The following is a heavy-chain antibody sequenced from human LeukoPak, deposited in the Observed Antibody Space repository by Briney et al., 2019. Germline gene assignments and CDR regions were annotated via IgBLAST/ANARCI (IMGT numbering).Heavy chain of an antibody. J-gene: IGHJ4*02. CDR1: GFTFSNFW. CDR2: IYGDGSFT. V-gene: IGHV3-74*01. Sequence: GGSLRLSCAASGFTFSNFWMHWVRQAPGKGLVWVALIYGDGSFTRYADSVKGRFTISRDTSKNTLYLQMNSLRTEDTAVYYCARSGGLQKFDYWGQGTLVTVSS. CDR3: ARSGGLQKFDY. D-gene: IGHD4-11*01.